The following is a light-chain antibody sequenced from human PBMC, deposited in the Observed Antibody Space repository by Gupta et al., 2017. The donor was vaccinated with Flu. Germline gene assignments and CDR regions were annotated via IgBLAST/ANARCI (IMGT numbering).Light chain of an antibody. CDR3: QQYSTYSLYT. CDR2: KAS. V-gene: IGKV1-5*03. J-gene: IGKJ2*01. CDR1: QSSNSW. Sequence: DIQMTQSPSTLSASVGDRVTITCRASQSSNSWLAWYQQKPGKAPKLLIYKASNLQSGVPSSFSGSESGTEFTLTISCLQPDDFATYYCQQYSTYSLYTFGQGTKVEIK.